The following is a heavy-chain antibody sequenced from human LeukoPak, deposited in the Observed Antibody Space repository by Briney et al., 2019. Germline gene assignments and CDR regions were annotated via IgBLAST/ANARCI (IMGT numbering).Heavy chain of an antibody. D-gene: IGHD3-10*02. CDR2: ISSSSSYI. CDR3: AELGITMIGGV. J-gene: IGHJ6*04. V-gene: IGHV3-21*01. CDR1: GFTFSSYS. Sequence: GGSLRLSCAASGFTFSSYSMNWVRQAPGKGLEWVSSISSSSSYIYYADSVKGRFTISRDNAKNSVDLQMNSLRVEDTAVYYCAELGITMIGGVWGKGTTVTISS.